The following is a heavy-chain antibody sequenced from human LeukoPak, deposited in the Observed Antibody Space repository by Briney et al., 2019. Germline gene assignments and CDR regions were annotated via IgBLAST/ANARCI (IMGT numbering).Heavy chain of an antibody. Sequence: GGSLRLSCAASGFTFSSYGMHWVRQAPGKGLEWVAVISYDGSNKYYADSVKGRFTISRDNSNNTLYLQMNSLRAEDTAVYYCATKQWLVRTPPSGYWGQGTLVTVSS. D-gene: IGHD6-19*01. CDR1: GFTFSSYG. CDR3: ATKQWLVRTPPSGY. CDR2: ISYDGSNK. J-gene: IGHJ4*02. V-gene: IGHV3-30*03.